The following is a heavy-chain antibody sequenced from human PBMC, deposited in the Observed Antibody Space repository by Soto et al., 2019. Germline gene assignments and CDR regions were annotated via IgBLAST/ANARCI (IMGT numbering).Heavy chain of an antibody. CDR1: GYSFTSYW. J-gene: IGHJ4*02. D-gene: IGHD6-6*01. Sequence: PGESLKISCKGSGYSFTSYWIGWVRQMPGKGLEWMGIIYPGDSDTRYSPSFQGQVTISADKSISTAYLQWSSLKASDTAMYYCARHSETSIAAPYYFDYWGQGTLVTVSS. CDR3: ARHSETSIAAPYYFDY. CDR2: IYPGDSDT. V-gene: IGHV5-51*01.